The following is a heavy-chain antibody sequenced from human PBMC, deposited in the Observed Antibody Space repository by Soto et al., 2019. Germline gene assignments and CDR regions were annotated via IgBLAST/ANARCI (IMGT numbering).Heavy chain of an antibody. Sequence: GGSLRLSCAASGFTFSSYAMSWVHQAPGKGLEWVSAISGSGGSTYYADSVKGRFTISRDNSKNTLYLQMNSLRAEDTAVYYCAKEQAMVPTGSPDYWGQGTLVTVSS. CDR2: ISGSGGST. CDR1: GFTFSSYA. CDR3: AKEQAMVPTGSPDY. V-gene: IGHV3-23*01. D-gene: IGHD5-18*01. J-gene: IGHJ4*02.